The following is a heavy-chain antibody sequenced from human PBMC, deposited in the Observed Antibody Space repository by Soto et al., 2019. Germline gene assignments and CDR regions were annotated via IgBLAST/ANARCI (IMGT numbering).Heavy chain of an antibody. Sequence: QVQLVQSGAEVKKPGASVKVSCKASGYTFTSYAMHWVRQAPGQSLEWMGWINAGNGNTKYSQKFQGRVTITRDTSASTAYMELSSLRSEDTAVYYCARDLPTLVARGDYWGQGTLVTVSS. D-gene: IGHD2-15*01. J-gene: IGHJ4*02. CDR3: ARDLPTLVARGDY. CDR1: GYTFTSYA. V-gene: IGHV1-3*01. CDR2: INAGNGNT.